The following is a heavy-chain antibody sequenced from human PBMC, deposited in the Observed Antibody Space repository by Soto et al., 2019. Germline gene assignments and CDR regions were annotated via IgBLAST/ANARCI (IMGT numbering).Heavy chain of an antibody. V-gene: IGHV1-18*01. D-gene: IGHD3-22*01. CDR1: GYHFTAYG. J-gene: IGHJ1*01. CDR2: VSTNNADT. Sequence: VQVSCKTSGYHFTAYGLAWLRQAPGQRPEWMGWVSTNNADTNYAEKFQGRVTMTTDKSTTTTYMELRSLRSDDTAVYYCAREPNTDSSAYYSFANWGQGTLVTVSS. CDR3: AREPNTDSSAYYSFAN.